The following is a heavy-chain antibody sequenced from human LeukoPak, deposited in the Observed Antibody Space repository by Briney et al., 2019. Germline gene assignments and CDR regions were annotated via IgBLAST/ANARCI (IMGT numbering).Heavy chain of an antibody. CDR3: ARLPDAGFFDY. CDR2: VSYSGST. Sequence: PSETLSLTCTVSRGSVSSSDWYWTWIRQPPGKGLEWIGYVSYSGSTNYNPSLKSRVTMSIDTSKNQISLKLSSVTAADTAVYYCARLPDAGFFDYWGQGTLVTVSS. V-gene: IGHV4-61*08. CDR1: RGSVSSSDWY. D-gene: IGHD5-12*01. J-gene: IGHJ4*02.